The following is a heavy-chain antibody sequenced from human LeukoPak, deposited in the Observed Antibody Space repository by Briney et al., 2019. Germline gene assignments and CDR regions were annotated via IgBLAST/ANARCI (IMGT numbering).Heavy chain of an antibody. V-gene: IGHV4-31*03. J-gene: IGHJ5*02. CDR2: IYYSGST. D-gene: IGHD3-10*01. CDR1: GGSISSGGYY. CDR3: ARGGSGSAWFDP. Sequence: SETLSLTCTVSGGSISSGGYYWSWIRQHPGKGLEWIGYIYYSGSTYYNPSLKSRVTISVDTSKNQSSLKLSSVTAADTAVYYCARGGSGSAWFDPWGQGTLVTVSS.